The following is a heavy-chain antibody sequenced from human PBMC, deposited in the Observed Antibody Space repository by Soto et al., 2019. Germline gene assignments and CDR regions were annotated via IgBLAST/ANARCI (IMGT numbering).Heavy chain of an antibody. CDR2: IYSSGST. CDR3: VRDYDDDTRRNDALDI. CDR1: GGSISSGDYY. D-gene: IGHD3-22*01. J-gene: IGHJ3*02. V-gene: IGHV4-31*03. Sequence: QVQLQESGPGLVKPSQTLSLTCTVSGGSISSGDYYWSWIRHHPGKGLAWIGYIYSSGSTYYNPSLRSRGTISADTSKNQFSLRLSSVTAADTDVYYCVRDYDDDTRRNDALDIWDQGTMVTVSS.